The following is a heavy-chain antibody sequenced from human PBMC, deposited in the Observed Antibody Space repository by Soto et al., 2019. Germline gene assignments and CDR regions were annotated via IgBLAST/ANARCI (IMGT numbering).Heavy chain of an antibody. CDR2: ISSGSSYI. CDR1: GFTFSSYA. CDR3: ARSLTAVTPADY. V-gene: IGHV3-21*01. Sequence: EVQLVESGGGLVKPGGSLRLSCAASGFTFSSYAMNWVRQAPGKGLEWVSSISSGSSYIYSADSVKGRFTISRDNAKNSLYLQMNSLRAEDTAVYYCARSLTAVTPADYWGQGTLVTVSS. D-gene: IGHD4-17*01. J-gene: IGHJ4*02.